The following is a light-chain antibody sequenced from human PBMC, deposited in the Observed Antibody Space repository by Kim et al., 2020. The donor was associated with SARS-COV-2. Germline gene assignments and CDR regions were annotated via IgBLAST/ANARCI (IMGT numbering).Light chain of an antibody. CDR1: QGISSA. CDR2: DAS. V-gene: IGKV1-13*02. CDR3: QQFNSYPIT. J-gene: IGKJ5*01. Sequence: ASVGDRVAITCRASQGISSALAWYQQKPGKAPKLLIYDASSLESGVPSRFSGSGSGTDFTLTISSLQPEDFATYYCQQFNSYPITFGQGTRLEIK.